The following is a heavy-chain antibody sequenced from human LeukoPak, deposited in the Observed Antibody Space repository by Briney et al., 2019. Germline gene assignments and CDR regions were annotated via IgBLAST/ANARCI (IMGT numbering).Heavy chain of an antibody. J-gene: IGHJ4*02. Sequence: GGSLRLSCAASGFTFSSYSMNWVRQAPGKELEWVSGISDSGGSTYNADSVKGRFTISRDNSRNTLYLQMNSLRAEDTAVYYCAKAKGRGSPGRDYFDYWGQGTLVTVSS. CDR3: AKAKGRGSPGRDYFDY. D-gene: IGHD3-10*01. CDR2: ISDSGGST. CDR1: GFTFSSYS. V-gene: IGHV3-23*01.